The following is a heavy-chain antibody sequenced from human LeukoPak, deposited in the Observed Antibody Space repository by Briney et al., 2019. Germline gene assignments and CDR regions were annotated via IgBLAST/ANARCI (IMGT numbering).Heavy chain of an antibody. CDR3: ARDCSGGSCSDAFDI. CDR2: ISAYNGNT. Sequence: ASVKVSCKASGYTFTSYGISWVRQAPGQELEWMGWISAYNGNTNYAQKLQGRVTMTTDTSTSTAYMELRSLRSDDTAVYYCARDCSGGSCSDAFDIWGQGTMVTVSS. V-gene: IGHV1-18*01. D-gene: IGHD2-15*01. J-gene: IGHJ3*02. CDR1: GYTFTSYG.